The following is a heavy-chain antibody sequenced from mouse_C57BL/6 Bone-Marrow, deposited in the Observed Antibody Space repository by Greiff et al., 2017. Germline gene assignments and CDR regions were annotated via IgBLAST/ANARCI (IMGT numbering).Heavy chain of an antibody. CDR2: FYPGSGSI. V-gene: IGHV1-62-2*01. J-gene: IGHJ2*01. CDR1: GYIFTEYT. CDR3: ARHERYYDYEGYFDY. D-gene: IGHD2-4*01. Sequence: QVQLQQSGAELVKPGASVKLSCKASGYIFTEYTIHWVKQRSGQGLEWIGWFYPGSGSIKYNERFKDKATLTADKSSNTVYMELSRLTSEDCAVYFCARHERYYDYEGYFDYWGQGTTLTVSS.